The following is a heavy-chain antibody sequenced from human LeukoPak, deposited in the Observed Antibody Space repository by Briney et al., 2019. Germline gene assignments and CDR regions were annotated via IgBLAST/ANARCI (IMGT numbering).Heavy chain of an antibody. D-gene: IGHD1-26*01. CDR1: GFTFSSYA. Sequence: GSLRLSCAASGFTFSSYAMSWVRQAPGKGLEWVSVIYSGGSTYYADSVKGRFTISRDNSKNTLYLQMNSLRAEDTAVYYCARDRHSGSSLVYFDYWGQGTPVTVSS. CDR3: ARDRHSGSSLVYFDY. V-gene: IGHV3-53*01. CDR2: IYSGGST. J-gene: IGHJ4*02.